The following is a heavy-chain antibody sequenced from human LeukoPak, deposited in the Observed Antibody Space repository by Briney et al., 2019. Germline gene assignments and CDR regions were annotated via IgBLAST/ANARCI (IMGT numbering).Heavy chain of an antibody. V-gene: IGHV4-34*01. CDR2: INHSGST. Sequence: SETLSLTCAVYGGSFSGYYWSWIRQPPGKGLEWIGEINHSGSTNYNPSLKSRLSISVDTSTNQFSLKLSSVTAADTAVYYCARQGNWGSRGMGYYYYFMDVWGKGTTVTISS. CDR3: ARQGNWGSRGMGYYYYFMDV. CDR1: GGSFSGYY. D-gene: IGHD7-27*01. J-gene: IGHJ6*03.